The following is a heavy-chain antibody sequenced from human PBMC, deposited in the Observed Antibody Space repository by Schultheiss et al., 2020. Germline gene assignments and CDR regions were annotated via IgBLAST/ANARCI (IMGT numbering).Heavy chain of an antibody. CDR3: ARVRGDGDYDGWFDP. V-gene: IGHV4-34*01. CDR2: IYYSGST. D-gene: IGHD4-17*01. Sequence: SETLSLTCAVYGGSFSGYYWSWIRQPPGKGLEWIGYIYYSGSTYYNPSLKSRVTISVDTSKNQFSLKLSSVTAADTAVYYCARVRGDGDYDGWFDPWGQGTLVTVSS. J-gene: IGHJ5*02. CDR1: GGSFSGYY.